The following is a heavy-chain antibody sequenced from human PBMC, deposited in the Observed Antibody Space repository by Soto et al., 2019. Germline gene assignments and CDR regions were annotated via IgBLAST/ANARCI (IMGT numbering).Heavy chain of an antibody. D-gene: IGHD1-26*01. CDR1: GYSFTSYW. CDR2: IYPGDSDT. V-gene: IGHV5-51*01. J-gene: IGHJ6*02. Sequence: GESLKISCKGSGYSFTSYWTGWVRQMPGKGLEWMGIIYPGDSDTRYSPSFQGQVTISADKSISTAYLQWSSLRASDTAMYYCARVGVAQYYYYGMDVWGQGTTVTVSS. CDR3: ARVGVAQYYYYGMDV.